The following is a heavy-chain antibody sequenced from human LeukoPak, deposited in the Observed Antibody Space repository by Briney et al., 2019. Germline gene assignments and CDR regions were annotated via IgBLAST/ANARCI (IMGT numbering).Heavy chain of an antibody. V-gene: IGHV3-33*01. CDR2: IWYDGSNK. CDR3: ARDPRIVATITLAYFDY. Sequence: GGSLRLSCAASGFTFSSYGMPWVRQAPGKGLEWVAVIWYDGSNKYYADSVKGRFTISRDNSKNTLYLQMNSLRAEDTAVYYCARDPRIVATITLAYFDYWGQGTLVTVSS. D-gene: IGHD5-12*01. CDR1: GFTFSSYG. J-gene: IGHJ4*02.